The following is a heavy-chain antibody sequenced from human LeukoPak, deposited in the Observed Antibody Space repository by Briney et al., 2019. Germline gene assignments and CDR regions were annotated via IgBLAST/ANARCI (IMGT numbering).Heavy chain of an antibody. Sequence: GGSLRLSCAASGFGFSQFTVHWVRQAPGKGLEWVAVISHDGYHEYYADSVKGRFTISRDNSKNTLYLQMNSLRDEDTAVYYCAKEGHASAVLAPAIPGTWGQGTLVTVSS. D-gene: IGHD2-21*02. V-gene: IGHV3-30-3*02. CDR3: AKEGHASAVLAPAIPGT. CDR2: ISHDGYHE. J-gene: IGHJ5*02. CDR1: GFGFSQFT.